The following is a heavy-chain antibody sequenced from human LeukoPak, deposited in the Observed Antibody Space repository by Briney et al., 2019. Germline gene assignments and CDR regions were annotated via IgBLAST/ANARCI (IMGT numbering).Heavy chain of an antibody. CDR2: MYYSGHT. D-gene: IGHD2/OR15-2a*01. CDR1: GDSISSTTHY. CDR3: ARRNMWGWFDP. Sequence: SQTLSLTCVVSGDSISSTTHYWGWIRQPPGKGLEWIGSMYYSGHTYYNPSLKSRVTMSIDTAKNQLSLNLSSVTAADTAVYYCARRNMWGWFDPWGQGTLGIVSS. J-gene: IGHJ5*02. V-gene: IGHV4-39*01.